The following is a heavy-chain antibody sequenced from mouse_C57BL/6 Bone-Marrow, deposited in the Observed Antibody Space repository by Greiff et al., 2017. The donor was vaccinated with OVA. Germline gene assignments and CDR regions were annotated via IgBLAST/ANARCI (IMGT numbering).Heavy chain of an antibody. CDR3: ARYYYGSSDY. Sequence: EVQGVESGGGLVQPGGSLSLSCAASGFTFTDYYMSWVRQPPGKALEWLGFIRNKANGYTTEYSAYVKGRFTISRDNSQSILYLQMNALRAEDSATYYCARYYYGSSDYWGQGTTLTVSS. CDR1: GFTFTDYY. J-gene: IGHJ2*01. D-gene: IGHD1-1*01. CDR2: IRNKANGYTT. V-gene: IGHV7-3*01.